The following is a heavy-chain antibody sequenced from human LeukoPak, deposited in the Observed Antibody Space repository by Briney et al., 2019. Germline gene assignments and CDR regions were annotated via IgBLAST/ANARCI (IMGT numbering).Heavy chain of an antibody. D-gene: IGHD1-1*01. Sequence: KSSETLSLTCTLSDDSITMYYWTWIRQPPGKGLEWFGYVDHSGSTNFSPSLNGRVRISRGTSKNLFSLRLRSVTAADTAVYFCARGRVSSSTWYSTYYYYFYMDVWGKGTTVTVSS. V-gene: IGHV4-59*13. J-gene: IGHJ6*03. CDR3: ARGRVSSSTWYSTYYYYFYMDV. CDR1: DDSITMYY. CDR2: VDHSGST.